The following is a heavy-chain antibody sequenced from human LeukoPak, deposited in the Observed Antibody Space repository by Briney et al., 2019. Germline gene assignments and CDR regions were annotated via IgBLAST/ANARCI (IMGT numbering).Heavy chain of an antibody. J-gene: IGHJ5*02. D-gene: IGHD2-2*01. CDR3: ARGRRPAPPGWFDP. CDR2: MNPNSGNT. Sequence: GASVKVSCKASGYTFTSYDINWVRQATGPGLEWMGWMNPNSGNTGYAQKFQGRVTMTRNTSISTAYMELSSLRSEDTAVYYCARGRRPAPPGWFDPWGQGTLVTVSS. CDR1: GYTFTSYD. V-gene: IGHV1-8*01.